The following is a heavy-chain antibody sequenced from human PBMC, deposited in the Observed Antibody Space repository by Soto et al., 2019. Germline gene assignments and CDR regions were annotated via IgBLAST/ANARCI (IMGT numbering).Heavy chain of an antibody. Sequence: PGGSLRLSCAASGFTFDDYAMHWVRQAPGKGLEWVSLISWDGGSTYYADSVKGRFTISRDNSKNSLYLQMNSLRAEDTALYYCAKGGGVVLYYYYGMDVWGQGTTVTVS. V-gene: IGHV3-43D*04. D-gene: IGHD2-21*01. CDR1: GFTFDDYA. J-gene: IGHJ6*02. CDR2: ISWDGGST. CDR3: AKGGGVVLYYYYGMDV.